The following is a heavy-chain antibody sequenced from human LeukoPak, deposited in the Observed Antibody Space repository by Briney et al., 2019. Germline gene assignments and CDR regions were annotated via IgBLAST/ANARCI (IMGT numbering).Heavy chain of an antibody. CDR2: IYYSGST. D-gene: IGHD3-10*01. CDR1: GGSSSSGGYY. CDR3: ARVNYYGSGSYQYYFDY. J-gene: IGHJ4*02. V-gene: IGHV4-31*03. Sequence: SETLSLTCTVSGGSSSSGGYYWSWIRQHPGKGLEWIGYIYYSGSTYYNPSLKTRVTISVDTSKHQFSLKLSSVTAADTAVYYCARVNYYGSGSYQYYFDYWGQGTLVTVSS.